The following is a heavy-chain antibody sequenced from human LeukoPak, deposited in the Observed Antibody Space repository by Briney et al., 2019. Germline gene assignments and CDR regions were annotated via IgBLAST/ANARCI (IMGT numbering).Heavy chain of an antibody. CDR3: ARIRAYSSSWAMDY. V-gene: IGHV3-48*02. D-gene: IGHD6-13*01. J-gene: IGHJ4*02. CDR1: GFTFSNYA. CDR2: IGSSGSTI. Sequence: GGSLRLSCAASGFTFSNYAMNWVRQAPGKGLEWVSYIGSSGSTIYYADSVKGRFTISRDNAKNSLYLQMNSLRDEDTAVYYCARIRAYSSSWAMDYWGQGTLVTVSS.